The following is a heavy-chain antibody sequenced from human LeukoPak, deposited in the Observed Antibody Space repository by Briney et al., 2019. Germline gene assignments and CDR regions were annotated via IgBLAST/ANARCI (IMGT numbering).Heavy chain of an antibody. V-gene: IGHV3-53*01. J-gene: IGHJ6*03. Sequence: GGSPRLSCAASGFTVSSNYMSWVRQAPGKGLEWVSIIGYRGGSIYYAYSVQGRFTISRDNSKNTLSLQMNGLRPEDTAVYYCAKSWGYTRPYYNYMDVWGKGTTVTVSS. CDR2: IGYRGGSI. D-gene: IGHD3-16*02. CDR1: GFTVSSNY. CDR3: AKSWGYTRPYYNYMDV.